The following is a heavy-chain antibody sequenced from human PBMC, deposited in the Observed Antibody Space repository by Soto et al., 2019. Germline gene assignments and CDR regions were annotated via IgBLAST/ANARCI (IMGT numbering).Heavy chain of an antibody. CDR2: IYYSGST. CDR1: GGSISSYY. D-gene: IGHD2-8*01. J-gene: IGHJ6*02. V-gene: IGHV4-59*01. CDR3: ARVGCTNGVCLYYYYYGMDV. Sequence: PSETLSLTCTVSGGSISSYYWSWIRQPPGKGLEWIGYIYYSGSTNYNPSLKSRVTISVDTSKNQFSLKLSSVTAADTAVYYCARVGCTNGVCLYYYYYGMDVWGQGTTVTVSS.